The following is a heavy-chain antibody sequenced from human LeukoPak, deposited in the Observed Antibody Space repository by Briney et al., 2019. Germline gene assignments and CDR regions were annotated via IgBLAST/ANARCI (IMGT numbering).Heavy chain of an antibody. CDR1: GVSINSNYYY. CDR3: ARHADCHGDCYRN. Sequence: SETLSLTCTVSGVSINSNYYYWGWIRQPPGKGLEWIGSVAYSGSTFHNPSLKSRLSIYSDTSKNQFSLRLTSVTAADTAVYYCARHADCHGDCYRNWGQGTLVTVSS. J-gene: IGHJ4*02. D-gene: IGHD2-21*01. V-gene: IGHV4-39*01. CDR2: VAYSGST.